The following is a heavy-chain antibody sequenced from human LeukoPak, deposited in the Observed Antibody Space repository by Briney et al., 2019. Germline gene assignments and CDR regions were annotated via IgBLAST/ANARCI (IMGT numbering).Heavy chain of an antibody. J-gene: IGHJ3*02. D-gene: IGHD1-26*01. CDR1: GGTFSSYA. V-gene: IGHV1-69*04. Sequence: SVKVSCKASGGTFSSYAISWVRQAPGQGLEWMGRIIPILGIANYAQKFQGRVTITADKSTSTAYMELSGLRSEDTAVYYCASPLSGSNAAFDIWGQGTMVTVSS. CDR2: IIPILGIA. CDR3: ASPLSGSNAAFDI.